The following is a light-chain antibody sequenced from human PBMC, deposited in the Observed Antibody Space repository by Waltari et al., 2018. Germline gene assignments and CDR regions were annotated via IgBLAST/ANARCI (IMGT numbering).Light chain of an antibody. J-gene: IGLJ3*02. CDR3: ALYVGSCIWV. CDR1: PGSVYTSNY. V-gene: IGLV8-61*01. Sequence: QTVVTQEPSLSVSPGGTVTVTCGLSPGSVYTSNYPRWYQQTPGQPQRTLIYNTNTLSSVVPDRLSGSILGSKAPITITGAQAGDESHYYCALYVGSCIWVFGGGTKLTVL. CDR2: NTN.